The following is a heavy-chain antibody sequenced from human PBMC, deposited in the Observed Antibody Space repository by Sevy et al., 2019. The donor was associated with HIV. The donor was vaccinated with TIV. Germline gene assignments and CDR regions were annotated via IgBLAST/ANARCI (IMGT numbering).Heavy chain of an antibody. Sequence: GGSLRLSCAISGFTVNDKYIIWVRQAPGKGLEWVSVMFSSGSTYYADSAKGRFTISRDNSKNTVYLQMNSLRAEDTAVYYCVSLFLSYRSGWSYFDYWGQGTLVTVSS. J-gene: IGHJ4*02. D-gene: IGHD6-19*01. CDR3: VSLFLSYRSGWSYFDY. CDR1: GFTVNDKY. CDR2: MFSSGST. V-gene: IGHV3-66*02.